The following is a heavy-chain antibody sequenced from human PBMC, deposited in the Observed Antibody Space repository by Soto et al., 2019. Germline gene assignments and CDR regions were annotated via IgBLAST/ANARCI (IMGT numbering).Heavy chain of an antibody. Sequence: GESLKISCKGSGYSFTSYWISWVRQMPGKGLEWMGRIDPSDSYTNYSPSFQGHVTISADKSISTAYLQWSSLKASDTAMYYCATRGIAVAGHVHYYYYYYGMDVWGQGTTVTVSS. J-gene: IGHJ6*02. D-gene: IGHD6-19*01. V-gene: IGHV5-10-1*01. CDR2: IDPSDSYT. CDR3: ATRGIAVAGHVHYYYYYYGMDV. CDR1: GYSFTSYW.